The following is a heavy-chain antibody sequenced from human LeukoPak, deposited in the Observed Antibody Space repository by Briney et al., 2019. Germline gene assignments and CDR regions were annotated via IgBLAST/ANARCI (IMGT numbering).Heavy chain of an antibody. V-gene: IGHV3-66*01. D-gene: IGHD5-18*01. J-gene: IGHJ3*02. CDR1: GFTVSSNY. CDR2: IYSGGST. CDR3: ARTIVDTAMQVDAFDI. Sequence: PGGSLRLSCVASGFTVSSNYMSGVRQAPGKGLEWVSVIYSGGSTYYADSVKGRFTISRDNSKNTLYLQINSLRAEDTAVYYCARTIVDTAMQVDAFDIWGQGTMVTVSS.